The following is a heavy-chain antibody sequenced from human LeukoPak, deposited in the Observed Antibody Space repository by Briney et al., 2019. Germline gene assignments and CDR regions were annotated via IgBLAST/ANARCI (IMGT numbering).Heavy chain of an antibody. D-gene: IGHD1-1*01. CDR2: INTDGSQR. V-gene: IGHV3-7*01. CDR1: GFTFSSNW. CDR3: VRHPNWNFDS. Sequence: GGSLRLSCAASGFTFSSNWMTWVRQAPGKGLEWVANINTDGSQRDCVDSLKGRFTISRDNDKNSLYLQMNNLRAEDTAVYYCVRHPNWNFDSWGQGTLVTVSS. J-gene: IGHJ4*02.